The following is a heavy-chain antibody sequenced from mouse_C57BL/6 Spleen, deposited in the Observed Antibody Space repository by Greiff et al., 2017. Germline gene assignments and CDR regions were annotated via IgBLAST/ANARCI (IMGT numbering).Heavy chain of an antibody. Sequence: EVKLEESGGGLVQPGGSMKLSCAASGFTFSDAWMDWVRQSPEKGLEWVAEIRNKANNHATYYAESVKGRFTISRDDYKRSVYLQMNSLRAEDTGIYYCTPYSNDWYFDVWGTGTTVTVSS. CDR1: GFTFSDAW. CDR2: IRNKANNHAT. D-gene: IGHD2-5*01. V-gene: IGHV6-6*01. J-gene: IGHJ1*03. CDR3: TPYSNDWYFDV.